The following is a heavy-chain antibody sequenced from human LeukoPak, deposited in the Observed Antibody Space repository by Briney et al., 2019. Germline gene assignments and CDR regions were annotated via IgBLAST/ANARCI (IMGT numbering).Heavy chain of an antibody. J-gene: IGHJ6*03. CDR2: INPNIGVT. CDR3: ARAKRGYYYYYMDV. Sequence: ASVMVSCKASGYNLSAYGIGWVRQAPGQGLEWMGWINPNIGVTNYAQKFQGRVTMTRDTSISTAYMELSSLRSEDTAVYYCARAKRGYYYYYMDVWGKGTTVTVSS. D-gene: IGHD1-1*01. CDR1: GYNLSAYG. V-gene: IGHV1-2*02.